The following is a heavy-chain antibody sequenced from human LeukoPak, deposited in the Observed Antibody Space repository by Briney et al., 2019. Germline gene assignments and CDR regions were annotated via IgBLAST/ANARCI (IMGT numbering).Heavy chain of an antibody. D-gene: IGHD3-10*01. J-gene: IGHJ4*02. V-gene: IGHV3-21*01. CDR1: GFNFRAFT. Sequence: GGSLRLSCGAFGFNFRAFTMHWVRQAPGKGLEWVSSISGFSSYIYYADSVKGRFTISRDNAENSLYLQMNSLRAEDTAVYYCAKDHAGSYSYYFDYWGQGTLVTVSS. CDR2: ISGFSSYI. CDR3: AKDHAGSYSYYFDY.